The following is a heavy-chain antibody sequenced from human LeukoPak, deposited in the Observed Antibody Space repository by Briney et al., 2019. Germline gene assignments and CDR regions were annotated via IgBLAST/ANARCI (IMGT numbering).Heavy chain of an antibody. CDR1: GYTFTSYG. D-gene: IGHD3-16*01. V-gene: IGHV1-18*01. CDR2: ISAYNGNT. Sequence: ASVKVSCKASGYTFTSYGIRWVRQAPGQGLEWMGWISAYNGNTNYAQKLQGRVTMTTDTSTSTAYMELRSLRSDDTAVYYCARAVSLGYYYYYMDVWGKGTTVTVSS. CDR3: ARAVSLGYYYYYMDV. J-gene: IGHJ6*03.